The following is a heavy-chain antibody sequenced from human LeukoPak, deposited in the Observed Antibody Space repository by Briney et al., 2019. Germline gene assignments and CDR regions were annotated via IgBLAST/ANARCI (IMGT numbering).Heavy chain of an antibody. Sequence: GASVKVSCKASGYTFTGYYMHWVRQAPGQGLEWMGWINPSSGGTNYAQKFQGRVTMTRDTSISTAYMELSRLRSDDTAVYYCARDRLIEYCSGGSCYNYFDYWGQGTLVTVSS. D-gene: IGHD2-15*01. CDR2: INPSSGGT. CDR1: GYTFTGYY. CDR3: ARDRLIEYCSGGSCYNYFDY. J-gene: IGHJ4*02. V-gene: IGHV1-2*02.